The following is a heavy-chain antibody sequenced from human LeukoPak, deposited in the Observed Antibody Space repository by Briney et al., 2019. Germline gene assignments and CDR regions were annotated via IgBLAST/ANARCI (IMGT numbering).Heavy chain of an antibody. J-gene: IGHJ5*02. CDR2: INPSGGST. CDR1: GYTFTSYY. CDR3: ARDLTRDSSGYYYDWFDP. D-gene: IGHD3-22*01. Sequence: GASVKVSCKASGYTFTSYYMHWVRQAPGQGLEWMGIINPSGGSTSYAQKLQGRVTMTRGTSTSTVYMELSSLRSEDTAVYYCARDLTRDSSGYYYDWFDPWGQGTLVTVSS. V-gene: IGHV1-46*01.